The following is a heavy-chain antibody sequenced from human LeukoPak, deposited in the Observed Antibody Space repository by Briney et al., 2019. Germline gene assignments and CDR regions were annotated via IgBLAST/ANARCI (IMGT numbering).Heavy chain of an antibody. J-gene: IGHJ3*02. D-gene: IGHD3-9*01. CDR3: ARTYYDILTGYDDAFDI. V-gene: IGHV4-59*08. CDR2: IFYSGST. CDR1: GGSISSYY. Sequence: SETLSLTCTVSGGSISSYYWSWIRQPPGKGLGWIGYIFYSGSTNYNPSLKSRVTISVDTSKNQFSLKLSSVTAADTAVYYCARTYYDILTGYDDAFDIWGQGTMVTVSS.